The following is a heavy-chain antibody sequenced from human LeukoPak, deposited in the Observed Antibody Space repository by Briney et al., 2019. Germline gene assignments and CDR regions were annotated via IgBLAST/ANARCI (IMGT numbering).Heavy chain of an antibody. CDR2: TSRDGNNK. CDR3: AHISSSWPDY. Sequence: GGSLRLSCAASGFIFSNYPMHWVRQAPGKGLEWVAVTSRDGNNKYYPDIVRGRFTISRDNSKNTLYLQMNSLRAEDTAVYYCAHISSSWPDYWGQGTLVTVSS. CDR1: GFIFSNYP. J-gene: IGHJ4*02. D-gene: IGHD6-13*01. V-gene: IGHV3-30-3*01.